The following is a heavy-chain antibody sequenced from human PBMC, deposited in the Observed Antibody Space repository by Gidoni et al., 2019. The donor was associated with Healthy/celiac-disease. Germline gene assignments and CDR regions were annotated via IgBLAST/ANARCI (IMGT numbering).Heavy chain of an antibody. CDR1: GGSFSGYY. Sequence: QVQLQQWGAGLLKPSETLSLTCAVYGGSFSGYYWSWIRQPPGKGLEWIGEINHSGSTNYNPSLKSRVTISVDTSKNQFSLKLSSVTAADTAVYYCARGLRWFGELLFGPFDPWGQGTLVTVSS. J-gene: IGHJ5*02. V-gene: IGHV4-34*01. CDR3: ARGLRWFGELLFGPFDP. CDR2: INHSGST. D-gene: IGHD3-10*01.